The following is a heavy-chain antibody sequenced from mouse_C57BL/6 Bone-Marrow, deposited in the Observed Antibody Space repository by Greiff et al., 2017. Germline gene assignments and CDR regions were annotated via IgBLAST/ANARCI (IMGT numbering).Heavy chain of an antibody. CDR2: IHPNSGST. D-gene: IGHD1-1*01. J-gene: IGHJ4*01. Sequence: VKLQQPGAELVKPGASVKLSCKASGYTFTSYWMHWVKQRPGQGLEWIGMIHPNSGSTNYNEKFKSKATLTVDKSSSTAYMQLSSLTSEDSAVYYCARDHYYGSSPYAMDYWGKGTSVTVSS. CDR3: ARDHYYGSSPYAMDY. V-gene: IGHV1-64*01. CDR1: GYTFTSYW.